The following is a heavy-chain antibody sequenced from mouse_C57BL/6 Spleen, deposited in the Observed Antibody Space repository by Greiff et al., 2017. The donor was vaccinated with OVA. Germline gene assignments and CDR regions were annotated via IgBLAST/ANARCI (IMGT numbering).Heavy chain of an antibody. CDR1: GYTFTDYE. J-gene: IGHJ2*01. CDR2: IDPETGGT. CDR3: TRGTVVYVDY. Sequence: QVQLQQSGAELVRPGASVTLSCKASGYTFTDYEMHWVKQTPVHGLEWIGAIDPETGGTAYNQKFKGKAILTADKSSSTAYMELRSLTSEDSAVYYCTRGTVVYVDYWGQGTTLTVSS. V-gene: IGHV1-15*01. D-gene: IGHD1-1*01.